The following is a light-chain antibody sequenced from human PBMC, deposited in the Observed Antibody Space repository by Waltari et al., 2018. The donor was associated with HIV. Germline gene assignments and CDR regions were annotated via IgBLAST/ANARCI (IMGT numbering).Light chain of an antibody. CDR3: AAWDDSLNGYV. CDR1: SSIIGSST. CDR2: TNN. J-gene: IGLJ1*01. Sequence: QSVLTQPPSASGTPGQSVTISLSRSSSIIGSSTVNCYQQPPGTAPKLLIYTNNQRPSGVPDRFSGSRSGTSASLAISGLQSEDEADYYCAAWDDSLNGYVFGTGTKVTVL. V-gene: IGLV1-44*01.